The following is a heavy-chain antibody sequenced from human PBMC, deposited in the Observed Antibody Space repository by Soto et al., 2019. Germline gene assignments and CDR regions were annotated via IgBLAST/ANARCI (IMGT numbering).Heavy chain of an antibody. J-gene: IGHJ6*02. CDR3: ARHDCISSSCYYYYYYGMDV. V-gene: IGHV1-69*12. D-gene: IGHD2-15*01. CDR2: IIPIFDTA. Sequence: QVQLVQAGAEVKKPGSSVKVSCKASGGTFSSYAISWVRQAAGHGLEWMGGIIPIFDTANYAQKFQGRVTITADESTSTAYMELSSLRSEDTAVYYCARHDCISSSCYYYYYYGMDVWGQGTTVTVSS. CDR1: GGTFSSYA.